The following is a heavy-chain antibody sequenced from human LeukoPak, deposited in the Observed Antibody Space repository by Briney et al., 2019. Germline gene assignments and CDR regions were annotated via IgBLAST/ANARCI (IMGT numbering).Heavy chain of an antibody. D-gene: IGHD3-22*01. Sequence: SETLSLTCTVSGVSINNSYWTWIRQPPGKRLEWIGYFLYGYTTDYNPSLEGGVTISLDTSKNQFSLNLSAVTAADTAVYYYAKFSSGYRLNWGQGTLVTVPS. CDR2: FLYGYTT. V-gene: IGHV4-59*01. J-gene: IGHJ4*02. CDR3: AKFSSGYRLN. CDR1: GVSINNSY.